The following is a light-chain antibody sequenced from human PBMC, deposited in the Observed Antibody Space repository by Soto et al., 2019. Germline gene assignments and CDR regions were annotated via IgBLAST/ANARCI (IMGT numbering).Light chain of an antibody. CDR2: GAS. CDR3: QQYGGSPLYT. J-gene: IGKJ2*01. CDR1: QGVSSNF. Sequence: EIVLTQSPGTLSLSPGERATLSCRATQGVSSNFLAWYQQKSGQAPRLLIYGASTRATGIPDRFSGSGSGTDFTLTISRLEPEDVAVYYCQQYGGSPLYTFGRGTKVEIK. V-gene: IGKV3-20*01.